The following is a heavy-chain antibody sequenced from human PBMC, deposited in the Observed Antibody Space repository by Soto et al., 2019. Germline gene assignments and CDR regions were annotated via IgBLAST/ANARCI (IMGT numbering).Heavy chain of an antibody. V-gene: IGHV3-30-3*01. D-gene: IGHD6-6*01. J-gene: IGHJ4*02. CDR1: GFTFSSYA. Sequence: QVQLVESGGGVVQPGRSLRLSCAASGFTFSSYAMHWVRQAPGKGLEWVAVISYDGSKKYYADSVKGRFTISRDNSKNTLYLQMNSLRAEDTAVYYCARGRLVYEYSSTEFDYWGQGTLVTVSS. CDR2: ISYDGSKK. CDR3: ARGRLVYEYSSTEFDY.